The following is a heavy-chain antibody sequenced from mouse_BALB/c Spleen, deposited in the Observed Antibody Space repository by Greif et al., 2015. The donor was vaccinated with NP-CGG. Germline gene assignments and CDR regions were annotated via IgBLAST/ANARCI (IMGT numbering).Heavy chain of an antibody. CDR1: GFTFSSYT. Sequence: DVQLVESGGGLVQPGGSLKLSCAASGFTFSSYTMSWVRQTPEKRLERVAYISNGGGSTYYPDTVKGRFTISRDNAKNTLYLQMSSLKSEDTAMYYYARRGYGSSYDFDYWGQGTTLTVSS. CDR2: ISNGGGST. J-gene: IGHJ2*01. CDR3: ARRGYGSSYDFDY. V-gene: IGHV5-12-2*01. D-gene: IGHD1-1*01.